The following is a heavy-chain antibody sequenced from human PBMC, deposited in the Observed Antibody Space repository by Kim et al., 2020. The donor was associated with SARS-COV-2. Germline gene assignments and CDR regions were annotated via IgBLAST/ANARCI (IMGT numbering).Heavy chain of an antibody. CDR1: GFTFSSYG. D-gene: IGHD2-15*01. CDR3: AKGASGGYSCYFDY. Sequence: GGSLRLSCAASGFTFSSYGMHWVRQAPGKGLEWVAIISYDGNNKYYADSVKGRFTISRDNSKNTLYLQMNSLRAEDTAVYYCAKGASGGYSCYFDYWGQGTLVTVSS. V-gene: IGHV3-30*18. CDR2: ISYDGNNK. J-gene: IGHJ4*02.